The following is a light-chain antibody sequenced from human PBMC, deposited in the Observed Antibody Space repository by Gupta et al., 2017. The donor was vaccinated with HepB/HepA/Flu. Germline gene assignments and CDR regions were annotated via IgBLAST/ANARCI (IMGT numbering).Light chain of an antibody. CDR1: SSTTGINY. CDR2: RNN. Sequence: SVLSQPPSASGTHGQRVTISCSGSSSTTGINYVYLYQQRPGTAPKLLIYRNNQRPPGVPDRVSVSKSGTSASLAISGLRAEEEADYYCAAWDDSRSGWVSGGGTKLTVL. J-gene: IGLJ3*02. CDR3: AAWDDSRSGWV. V-gene: IGLV1-47*01.